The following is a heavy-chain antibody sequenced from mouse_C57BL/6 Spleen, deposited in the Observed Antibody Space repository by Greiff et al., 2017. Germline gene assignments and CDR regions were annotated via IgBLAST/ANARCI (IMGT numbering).Heavy chain of an antibody. J-gene: IGHJ2*01. CDR2: ISSGGSYT. Sequence: VKVVESGGDLVKPGGSLKLSCAASGFTFSSYGMSWVRQTPDKRLEWVATISSGGSYTYYPDSVKGRFTISRDNAKNTLYLQMSSLKSEDTAMYYCARRPITTVVATPFDYWGQGTTLTVSS. V-gene: IGHV5-6*02. D-gene: IGHD1-1*01. CDR1: GFTFSSYG. CDR3: ARRPITTVVATPFDY.